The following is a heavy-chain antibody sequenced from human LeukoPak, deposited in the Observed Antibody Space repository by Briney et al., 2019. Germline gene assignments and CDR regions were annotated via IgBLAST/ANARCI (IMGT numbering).Heavy chain of an antibody. CDR3: ARGRTGAAALDF. J-gene: IGHJ4*02. CDR2: SAHTGST. Sequence: SETLSLTCAVYGGSFSGHYWTWIRQAPGKGLEWIGESAHTGSTNYNPSLKSRVTISVDTSKNQFSLKLTSVSAADTAVYHCARGRTGAAALDFWGPGTLVTVSS. D-gene: IGHD2-2*01. CDR1: GGSFSGHY. V-gene: IGHV4-34*01.